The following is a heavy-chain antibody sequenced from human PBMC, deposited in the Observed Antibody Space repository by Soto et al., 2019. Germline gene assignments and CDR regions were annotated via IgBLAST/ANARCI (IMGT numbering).Heavy chain of an antibody. V-gene: IGHV1-69*13. CDR3: AREGISTVTYSGYDFFDY. D-gene: IGHD5-12*01. CDR2: IIPIFGTA. CDR1: GGTFSSYA. J-gene: IGHJ4*02. Sequence: APVKVSCKASGGTFSSYAISWVRQAPGQGLEWMGGIIPIFGTANYAQKFQGRVTSTADESTSTAYMEVSSLRSEDTAVYYCAREGISTVTYSGYDFFDYWGQGTMVTVSS.